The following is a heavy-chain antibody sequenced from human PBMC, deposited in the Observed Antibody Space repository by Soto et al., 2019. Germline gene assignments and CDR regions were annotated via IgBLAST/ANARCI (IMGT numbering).Heavy chain of an antibody. J-gene: IGHJ6*02. CDR1: GFTFSSYA. CDR2: ISYDGSNK. V-gene: IGHV3-30-3*01. D-gene: IGHD2-2*01. Sequence: PGGSLRLSCAASGFTFSSYAMHWVRQAPGKGLEWVAVISYDGSNKYYADSVKGRFTISRDNSKNTLYLQMNSLRAEDTAVYYCARWGYCSSTSCSYYGMDVWGQGTTVTVSS. CDR3: ARWGYCSSTSCSYYGMDV.